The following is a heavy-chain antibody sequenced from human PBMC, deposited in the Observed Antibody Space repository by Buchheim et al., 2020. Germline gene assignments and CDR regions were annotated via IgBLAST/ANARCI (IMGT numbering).Heavy chain of an antibody. CDR3: ARGNYGGNSGGPPYWYFDL. D-gene: IGHD4-23*01. V-gene: IGHV4-31*03. Sequence: QVQLQESGPGLVKPSQTLSLTCTVSGGSISSGGYYWSWIRQHPGKGLEWIGYIYYSGSTHYNPSLKSRVNISVDTSQNQFALKLSSVTAADTAVYYCARGNYGGNSGGPPYWYFDLWGRGTL. CDR1: GGSISSGGYY. J-gene: IGHJ2*01. CDR2: IYYSGST.